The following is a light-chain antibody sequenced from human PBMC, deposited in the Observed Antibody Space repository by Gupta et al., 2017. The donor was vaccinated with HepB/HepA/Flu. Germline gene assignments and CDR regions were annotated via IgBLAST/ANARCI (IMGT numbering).Light chain of an antibody. CDR1: NIGSKS. CDR2: YDS. CDR3: HVWDSSSDHPV. V-gene: IGLV3-21*04. J-gene: IGLJ2*01. Sequence: SYVLTQPPSVSVAPGQTARITCGGNNIGSKSVHWYQQKPGQAPVLVIYYDSDRPSGIPERFSGSNSGNTATLTISRVEAGDEADYYCHVWDSSSDHPVFGGGTKLTVL.